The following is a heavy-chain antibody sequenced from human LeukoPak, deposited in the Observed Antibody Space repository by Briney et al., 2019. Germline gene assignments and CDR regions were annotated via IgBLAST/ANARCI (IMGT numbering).Heavy chain of an antibody. CDR3: ARDLNTYYCIDY. CDR1: GFTFNSYA. Sequence: GGSLRLFCAASGFTFNSYAIHWVRQAPGRGLEWVAFISYDGSIKYYADSVKGRFTISRDNSKNTLYLQMNSLRAEDTAVYYCARDLNTYYCIDYWGQGTLVTVSS. CDR2: ISYDGSIK. J-gene: IGHJ4*02. V-gene: IGHV3-30-3*01. D-gene: IGHD2-15*01.